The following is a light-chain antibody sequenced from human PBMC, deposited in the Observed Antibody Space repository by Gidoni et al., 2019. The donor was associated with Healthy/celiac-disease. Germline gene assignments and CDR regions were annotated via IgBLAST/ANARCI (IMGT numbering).Light chain of an antibody. V-gene: IGKV1-8*01. CDR1: QGISSY. Sequence: AIRITQSPSSRSASTGDRVTITCRASQGISSYLACYQQNPGKAPKLLIYAASTLQSGVPSRFSGSGSGTDFTLTIRCLQSEDFATYYCQQYYRYPPTFGQGTKVESK. J-gene: IGKJ1*01. CDR2: AAS. CDR3: QQYYRYPPT.